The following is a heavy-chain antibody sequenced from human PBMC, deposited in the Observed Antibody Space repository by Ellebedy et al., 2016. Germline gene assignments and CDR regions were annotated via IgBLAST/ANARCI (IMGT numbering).Heavy chain of an antibody. CDR1: GGSFSGYY. V-gene: IGHV4-59*01. J-gene: IGHJ2*01. CDR2: IYYSGST. D-gene: IGHD3-3*01. Sequence: SETLSLTCAVYGGSFSGYYWSWIRQPPGKGLEWIGYIYYSGSTNYNPSLKSRVTISVDTSKNQFSLKLSSVTAADTAVYYCARGYYDFWSGYSINWYFDLWGRGTLVTVSS. CDR3: ARGYYDFWSGYSINWYFDL.